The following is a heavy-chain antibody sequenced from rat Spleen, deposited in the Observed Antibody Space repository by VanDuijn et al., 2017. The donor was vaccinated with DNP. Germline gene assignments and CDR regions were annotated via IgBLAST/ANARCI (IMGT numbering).Heavy chain of an antibody. J-gene: IGHJ2*01. D-gene: IGHD1-11*01. CDR2: ISYDGSST. CDR3: ARNYGGYRPWDY. Sequence: EVQLVESGGNLVQPGRSLKLSCAASGFTFSDYYVAWVRQAPTKGLEWVAYISYDGSSTFYGDSVKGRFTISRDNAKSTLYLQMNSLRSEDTATYYCARNYGGYRPWDYWGQGVMVTVSS. CDR1: GFTFSDYY. V-gene: IGHV5-22*01.